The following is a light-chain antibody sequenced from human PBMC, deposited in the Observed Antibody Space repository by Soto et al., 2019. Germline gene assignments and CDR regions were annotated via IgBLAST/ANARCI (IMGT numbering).Light chain of an antibody. J-gene: IGKJ2*01. CDR3: QQYNKPSYT. CDR2: GAS. Sequence: EIVMTQSPATLSVSPGERATLSCRASQSVSSNLAWYQQKPGQAPRLLIYGASTRATGIPARFSGSGSGTEFTLTISSLQSEDFAVYYCQQYNKPSYTFGQGTKLEIK. V-gene: IGKV3-15*01. CDR1: QSVSSN.